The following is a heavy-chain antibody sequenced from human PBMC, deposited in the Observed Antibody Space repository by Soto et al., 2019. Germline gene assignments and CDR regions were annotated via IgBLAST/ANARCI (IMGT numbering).Heavy chain of an antibody. Sequence: EVQLVESGGGLVQPGGSLRLSCAASGFTFSSHWMHWVRQVPGKGLVWVSRINSDGSTTTYADSVKGRFTISRDNAKNTLYLQMNSLRDEATAVYSCARGQEGGSYFLAFDIWGQGTMVTVSS. CDR3: ARGQEGGSYFLAFDI. D-gene: IGHD1-26*01. CDR1: GFTFSSHW. V-gene: IGHV3-74*01. J-gene: IGHJ3*02. CDR2: INSDGSTT.